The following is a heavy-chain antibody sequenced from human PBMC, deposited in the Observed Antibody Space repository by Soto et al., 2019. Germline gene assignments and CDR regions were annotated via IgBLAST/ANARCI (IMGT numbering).Heavy chain of an antibody. V-gene: IGHV3-53*01. D-gene: IGHD6-19*01. J-gene: IGHJ3*02. Sequence: GGSLRLSCAASGFTVSSNYMSWVRQAPGKGLEWVSVIYSGGSTYYADSVKGRFTISRDNSKNTLYLQVNSLRAEDTAVYYCARVMYSSGGAVDIWGQGTMVTVSS. CDR2: IYSGGST. CDR3: ARVMYSSGGAVDI. CDR1: GFTVSSNY.